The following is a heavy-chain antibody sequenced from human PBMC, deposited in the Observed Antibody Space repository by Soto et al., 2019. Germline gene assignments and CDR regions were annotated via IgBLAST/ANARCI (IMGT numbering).Heavy chain of an antibody. CDR3: ARVTNSGSYNYYFDY. CDR2: INPNSGGT. J-gene: IGHJ4*02. CDR1: GYTFTGYY. D-gene: IGHD1-26*01. V-gene: IGHV1-2*04. Sequence: QVQLVQSGAEVKKPGASVKVSCKASGYTFTGYYMHWVRQAPGQGLEWIGWINPNSGGTNYAQKFQGWVTMTRDTSISTAYMELSRLRSDDTAVYYCARVTNSGSYNYYFDYWGQGTLVTVSS.